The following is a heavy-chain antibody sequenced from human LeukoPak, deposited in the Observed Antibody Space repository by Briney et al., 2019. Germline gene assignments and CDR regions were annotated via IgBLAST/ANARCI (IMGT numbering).Heavy chain of an antibody. D-gene: IGHD5-24*01. Sequence: ASVKVSCKASGYTFTDHYIHWVRQAPGQGLEWMGWINPNNGGTNYAQKFQGRVTMTRDTSTSTVYMELSSLRSEDTAVYYCARALHDYNPYYFDYWGQGTLVTVSS. V-gene: IGHV1-2*02. J-gene: IGHJ4*02. CDR2: INPNNGGT. CDR3: ARALHDYNPYYFDY. CDR1: GYTFTDHY.